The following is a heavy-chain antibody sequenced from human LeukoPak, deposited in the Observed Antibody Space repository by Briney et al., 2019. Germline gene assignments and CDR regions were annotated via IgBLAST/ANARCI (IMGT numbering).Heavy chain of an antibody. V-gene: IGHV4-39*01. J-gene: IGHJ5*02. Sequence: PSETLSLTCTVSGGSISSSSYYWGWIRQPPGKGLEWIGSIYYSGSTYYNPSLKSRVTISVDTSKNQFSLKLSSVTAADTAVYYCAKLTTGSWFDPWGQGTLVTVSS. CDR3: AKLTTGSWFDP. D-gene: IGHD1-1*01. CDR1: GGSISSSSYY. CDR2: IYYSGST.